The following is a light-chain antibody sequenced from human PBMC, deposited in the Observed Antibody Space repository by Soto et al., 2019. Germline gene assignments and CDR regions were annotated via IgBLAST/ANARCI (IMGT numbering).Light chain of an antibody. CDR3: AVWNDNRMGL. CDR2: AND. CDR1: RFNIGGNA. Sequence: QSVMTQPPSVSGTPGQRVTISCSGSRFNIGGNAVTWYQQVPGTAPKLLIYANDKRPSGISDRFSGSKSSTSASLAISGLQSEDEADYYCAVWNDNRMGLFGGGPKLTVL. J-gene: IGLJ2*01. V-gene: IGLV1-44*01.